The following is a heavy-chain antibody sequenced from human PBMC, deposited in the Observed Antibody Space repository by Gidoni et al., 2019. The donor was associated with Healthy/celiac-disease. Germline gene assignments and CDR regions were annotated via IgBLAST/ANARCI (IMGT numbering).Heavy chain of an antibody. CDR2: ISSSVSTI. J-gene: IGHJ4*02. D-gene: IGHD3-22*01. V-gene: IGHV3-48*03. CDR1: GFTFSSYE. Sequence: EVQLVESGGGLVQPGGSLRLSCAASGFTFSSYESNWVRQAPGKGLEWVSYISSSVSTIYYADSVKGRFTISRDNAKNSLYLQMNSLRAEDTAVYYCARTGTDYYDSSGYSFILAIFDYWGQGTLVTVSS. CDR3: ARTGTDYYDSSGYSFILAIFDY.